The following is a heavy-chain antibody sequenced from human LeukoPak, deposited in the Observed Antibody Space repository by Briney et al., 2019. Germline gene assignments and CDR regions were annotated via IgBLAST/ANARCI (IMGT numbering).Heavy chain of an antibody. CDR2: IYYSGST. Sequence: SETLSLTCTVSGSSISSSSYYWGWIRQPPGKGLEWIGSIYYSGSTYYNPSLKSRVTISVDTSKNQFSLKLSSVTAADTAVYYCARGVGVVVLMVYAINWFDPWGQGTLVTVSS. CDR1: GSSISSSSYY. D-gene: IGHD2-8*01. J-gene: IGHJ5*02. CDR3: ARGVGVVVLMVYAINWFDP. V-gene: IGHV4-39*01.